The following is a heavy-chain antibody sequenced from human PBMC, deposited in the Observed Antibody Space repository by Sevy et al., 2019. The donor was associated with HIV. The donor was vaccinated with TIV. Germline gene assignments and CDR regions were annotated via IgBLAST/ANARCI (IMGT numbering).Heavy chain of an antibody. V-gene: IGHV4-61*01. CDR1: GGSVSSGSYY. CDR2: IYYSGSP. J-gene: IGHJ4*02. Sequence: SETLSLTCTVSGGSVSSGSYYWSWIRQPPGKGLEWIGYIYYSGSPNYNPSLKSRVTISVDTSKNQFSLKLGSVTAADTAVYYCARVGKGIAAVWGQGTLVTVSS. D-gene: IGHD6-13*01. CDR3: ARVGKGIAAV.